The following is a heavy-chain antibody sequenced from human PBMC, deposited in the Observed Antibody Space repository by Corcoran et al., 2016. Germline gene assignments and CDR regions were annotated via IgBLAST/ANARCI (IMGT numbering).Heavy chain of an antibody. D-gene: IGHD2-15*01. CDR3: ASGGSRGFDY. Sequence: QVQLQESGPGLVKPSETLSLTCTVSGGSINTYYWSWIRQPPGKGLEWIGYIYYSGSTYYNPSLKSRVTISLDTSKNQFSLKLSSLTAADTAFYYCASGGSRGFDYWGQGTLVTVSS. J-gene: IGHJ4*02. CDR2: IYYSGST. V-gene: IGHV4-59*01. CDR1: GGSINTYY.